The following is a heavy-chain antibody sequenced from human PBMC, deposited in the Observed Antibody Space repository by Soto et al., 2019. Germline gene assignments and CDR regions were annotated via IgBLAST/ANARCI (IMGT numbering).Heavy chain of an antibody. J-gene: IGHJ6*02. CDR3: ARVSGSYYHGMDV. Sequence: SETLSLTCTVSGGSISSYYWSWVRRPPGKGLEWIGEIYNSGSTIYNTSLKSRVTISVDKSKNQFSLKVTSVTAADTAVYYSARVSGSYYHGMDVWGQGTTVPVSS. CDR2: IYNSGST. V-gene: IGHV4-59*12. CDR1: GGSISSYY.